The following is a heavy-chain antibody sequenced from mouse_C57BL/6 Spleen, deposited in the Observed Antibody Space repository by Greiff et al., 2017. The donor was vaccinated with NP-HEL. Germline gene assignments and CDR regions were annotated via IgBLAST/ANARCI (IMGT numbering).Heavy chain of an antibody. Sequence: VQLQQSGAELVQPGASVKLSCTASGFNIKDYYMHWVKQRPEQGLEWIGRIDPEDGDTKYAPKFPGKATITADTSSNTAYLQLSSLTSEDTAVYYCARKGVAPYWYFDVWGTGTTVTVSS. CDR1: GFNIKDYY. CDR2: IDPEDGDT. V-gene: IGHV14-2*01. J-gene: IGHJ1*03. CDR3: ARKGVAPYWYFDV. D-gene: IGHD1-1*01.